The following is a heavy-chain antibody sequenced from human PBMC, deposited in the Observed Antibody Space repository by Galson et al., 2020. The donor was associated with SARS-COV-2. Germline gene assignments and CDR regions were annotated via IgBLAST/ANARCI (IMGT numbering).Heavy chain of an antibody. V-gene: IGHV4-30-4*07. D-gene: IGHD3-16*02. CDR2: IYYSGST. Sequence: SETLSLTCAVSGGSISSGGYSWSWIRQPPGKGLEWIGYIYYSGSTYYNPSLKSRVTISVDTSKNQFSLKLSSVTAADTAVYYCARVESIMITFGGVIAGGYFDYWGQGTLVTVSS. CDR1: GGSISSGGYS. CDR3: ARVESIMITFGGVIAGGYFDY. J-gene: IGHJ4*02.